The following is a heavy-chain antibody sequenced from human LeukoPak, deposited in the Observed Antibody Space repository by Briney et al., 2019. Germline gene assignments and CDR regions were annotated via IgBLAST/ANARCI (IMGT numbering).Heavy chain of an antibody. CDR2: ISGSGGST. CDR1: GFTFSSYA. V-gene: IGHV3-23*01. D-gene: IGHD6-19*01. J-gene: IGHJ6*02. CDR3: AKVMKVAVAGTYYCGMDV. Sequence: PGGSLRLSCAASGFTFSSYAMSWVRQAPGKGLEWVSAISGSGGSTYYADSVKGRFTISRDNSKNTLYLQMNSLRAEDTAVYYCAKVMKVAVAGTYYCGMDVWGQGTTVTVSS.